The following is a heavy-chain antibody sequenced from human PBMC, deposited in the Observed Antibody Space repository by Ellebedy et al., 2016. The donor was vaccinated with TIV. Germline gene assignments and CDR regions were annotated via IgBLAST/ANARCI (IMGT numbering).Heavy chain of an antibody. J-gene: IGHJ4*02. CDR3: AKGTSSGFNYDRVGFEY. D-gene: IGHD3-22*01. CDR1: GFTFSSFA. CDR2: ISGGGDST. V-gene: IGHV3-23*01. Sequence: GGSLRLSCAASGFTFSSFAMHWVRQAPGKGLEWLSVISGGGDSTYHAGSVEGRSTITRDNSKNTLYLQMDRLRAEDTAVYYCAKGTSSGFNYDRVGFEYWGQGALVTVSS.